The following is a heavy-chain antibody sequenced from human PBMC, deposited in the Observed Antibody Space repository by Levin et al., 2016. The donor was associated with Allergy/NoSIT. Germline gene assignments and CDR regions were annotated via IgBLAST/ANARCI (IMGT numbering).Heavy chain of an antibody. Sequence: VRQAPGKGLEWVAVISYDGTNKYYADSVRGRFTISRDNSKNTLYVQVNSLRAEDTAVYYCAKGGYYDTVSGTGSFHYWGQGTLVTVSS. CDR2: ISYDGTNK. CDR3: AKGGYYDTVSGTGSFHY. J-gene: IGHJ4*02. D-gene: IGHD3-9*01. V-gene: IGHV3-30*18.